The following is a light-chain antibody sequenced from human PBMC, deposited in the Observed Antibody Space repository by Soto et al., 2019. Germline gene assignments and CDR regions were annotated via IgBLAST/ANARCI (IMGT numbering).Light chain of an antibody. Sequence: QSVLTQPPSMSAAPGQRVTISCSGSGSNIGTNPVSWYQQFPGTTPKLLIFDNDKRPSGIPDRSYASKSGTSAALAITGLQSEDEADYYCATRDTSLRAVVFGGGTKVTVL. CDR1: GSNIGTNP. J-gene: IGLJ1*01. CDR3: ATRDTSLRAVV. CDR2: DND. V-gene: IGLV1-51*01.